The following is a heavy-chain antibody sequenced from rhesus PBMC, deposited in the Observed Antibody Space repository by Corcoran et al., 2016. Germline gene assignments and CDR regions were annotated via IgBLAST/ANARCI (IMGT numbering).Heavy chain of an antibody. V-gene: IGHV4-106*01. CDR2: IYGSGGGT. D-gene: IGHD1-20*01. Sequence: QVQLQESGPGLVKPSETLSLTCAVSGGSISDDYYWSWIRQPPGKGLEWIGYIYGSGGGTNYNPSLKNRVTISIVTSKNQFSLKLSSVTAADTAVYYCASIAGTTGFVVFDYWGQGVLVTVSS. CDR3: ASIAGTTGFVVFDY. CDR1: GGSISDDYY. J-gene: IGHJ4*01.